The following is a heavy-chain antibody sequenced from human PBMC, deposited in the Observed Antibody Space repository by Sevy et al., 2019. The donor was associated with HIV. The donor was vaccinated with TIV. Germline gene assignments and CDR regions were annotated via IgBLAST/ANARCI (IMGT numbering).Heavy chain of an antibody. CDR2: IKQDGSEK. V-gene: IGHV3-7*01. Sequence: GGSLRLSCAASGFTFSSYWMSWVRQAPGKGLEWVANIKQDGSEKYYVDSVKGRFTISRDNAKNSLYLQMNSLRAEDTAVYYCASWVGVVVPAPKAKKGDYWGQGTLVTVSS. CDR1: GFTFSSYW. J-gene: IGHJ4*02. CDR3: ASWVGVVVPAPKAKKGDY. D-gene: IGHD2-2*01.